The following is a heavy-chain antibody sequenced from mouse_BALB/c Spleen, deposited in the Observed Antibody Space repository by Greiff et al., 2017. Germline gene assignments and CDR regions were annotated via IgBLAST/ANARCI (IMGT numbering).Heavy chain of an antibody. CDR1: GYTFTSYY. J-gene: IGHJ1*01. CDR3: ARSSSSYGYFDV. CDR2: IYHGNVNT. V-gene: IGHV1S56*01. D-gene: IGHD1-1*01. Sequence: QVQLQQSGPELVKPGASVRISCKASGYTFTSYYIHWVKQRPGKGLEWIGWIYHGNVNTKYNETFKGMATLTADKSSSPAYMQLSSLTSEDSAVYFCARSSSSYGYFDVWGAGTTVTVSS.